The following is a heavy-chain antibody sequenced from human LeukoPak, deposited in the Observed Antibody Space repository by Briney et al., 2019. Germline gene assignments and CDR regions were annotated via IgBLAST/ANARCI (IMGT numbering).Heavy chain of an antibody. D-gene: IGHD3-16*01. J-gene: IGHJ6*02. CDR3: ARGGGLDV. CDR2: INSDGSST. Sequence: PGGSLRLSCAASGVTFSSDCMHWVRQAPGKGLVWVSRINSDGSSTSYADSVKGRFTISRDNAKNSLYLQMSNLRAEDTAVYFCARGGGLDVWGQGATVTVSS. CDR1: GVTFSSDC. V-gene: IGHV3-74*01.